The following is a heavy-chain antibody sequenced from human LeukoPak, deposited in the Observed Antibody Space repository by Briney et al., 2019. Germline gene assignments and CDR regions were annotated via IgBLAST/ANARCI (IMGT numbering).Heavy chain of an antibody. CDR2: IYYSGTT. V-gene: IGHV4-59*01. D-gene: IGHD6-19*01. Sequence: SSETLSLTCAVYGGSFSGYYWSWIRQPPGKGLEWIGYIYYSGTTNYNPSLESRVIISLDTSKNQFSLKLSSVTAADTAVYYCARGTYGSAWYVDYWGQGTLVTVSS. CDR3: ARGTYGSAWYVDY. CDR1: GGSFSGYY. J-gene: IGHJ4*02.